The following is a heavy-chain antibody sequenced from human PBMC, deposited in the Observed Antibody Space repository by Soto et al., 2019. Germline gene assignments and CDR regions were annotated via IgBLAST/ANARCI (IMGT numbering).Heavy chain of an antibody. V-gene: IGHV1-3*01. D-gene: IGHD3-10*02. CDR3: ARDMFLN. Sequence: ASVKVSCKASGYTFTSYDINWVRQAPGQRLEWMGWMNASNGNTEYAQKFQGRVTITRDTSASTAYMELSSLRSEDTAVYYCARDMFLNWGQGTLVTVSS. CDR2: MNASNGNT. J-gene: IGHJ4*02. CDR1: GYTFTSYD.